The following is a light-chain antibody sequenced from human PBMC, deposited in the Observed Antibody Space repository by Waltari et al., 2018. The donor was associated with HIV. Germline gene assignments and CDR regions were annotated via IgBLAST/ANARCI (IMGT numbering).Light chain of an antibody. CDR1: RSDIGSNY. CDR3: AAWDVSLRVAYV. Sequence: QSVLTQPPSASGTPGQRVTISCSGARSDIGSNYVYWYQQLPGTAPKLLIYRNDQRPAGVPDRFSASKAGTSASLAISGLRAEDEADYYCAAWDVSLRVAYVFGTGTKVAVL. CDR2: RND. J-gene: IGLJ1*01. V-gene: IGLV1-47*01.